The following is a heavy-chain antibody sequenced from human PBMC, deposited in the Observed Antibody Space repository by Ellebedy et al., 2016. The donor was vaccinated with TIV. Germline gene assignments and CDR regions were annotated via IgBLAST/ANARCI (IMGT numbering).Heavy chain of an antibody. D-gene: IGHD5-18*01. J-gene: IGHJ4*02. CDR3: ARGFARGYIYGYGYY. CDR1: GYTFIDYY. Sequence: AASVKVSCKASGYTFIDYYMHWVRQAPGQGLEWMGWINPNSGGTSYAQKFQGWVTMTRDTSISTAYMELTRLTSDDTAVYYCARGFARGYIYGYGYYWGQGTLVTVSS. CDR2: INPNSGGT. V-gene: IGHV1-2*04.